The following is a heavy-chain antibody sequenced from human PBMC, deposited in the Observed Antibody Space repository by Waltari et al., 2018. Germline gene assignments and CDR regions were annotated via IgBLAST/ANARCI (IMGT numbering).Heavy chain of an antibody. CDR1: GYSINSGYY. CDR2: IYHSGST. Sequence: QVQLQESGPGLVKPSETLSLTCAVSGYSINSGYYWGWIRQPPWKGLEWIGSIYHSGSTYYNPSLKSRVTISVDTSKNQFSLKLSSVTAADTAVYYCARDPTIFGVVIPDYFDYWGQGTLVTVSS. CDR3: ARDPTIFGVVIPDYFDY. D-gene: IGHD3-3*01. J-gene: IGHJ4*02. V-gene: IGHV4-38-2*02.